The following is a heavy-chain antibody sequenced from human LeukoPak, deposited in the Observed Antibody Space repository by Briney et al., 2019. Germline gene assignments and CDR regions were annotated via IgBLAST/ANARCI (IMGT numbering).Heavy chain of an antibody. CDR2: ISGSGGTT. D-gene: IGHD3-10*01. CDR3: AKDRAGTSGTRRGIDY. CDR1: RFTLSSYA. V-gene: IGHV3-23*01. J-gene: IGHJ4*02. Sequence: GGSLRLSCAASRFTLSSYAMSWVRQAPGKGLEWVSAISGSGGTTYYAESVKGRFTISRDSSKNTLYLQMNSQGAEDTAVYYCAKDRAGTSGTRRGIDYWGQGTLVTVSS.